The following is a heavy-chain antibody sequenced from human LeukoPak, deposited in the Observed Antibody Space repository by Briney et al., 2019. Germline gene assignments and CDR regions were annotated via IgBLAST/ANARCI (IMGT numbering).Heavy chain of an antibody. V-gene: IGHV3-15*01. CDR2: IKGKIDGGTI. CDR3: ATAVDSGGHWGYCFDY. CDR1: GITFSRAW. J-gene: IGHJ4*02. D-gene: IGHD4-23*01. Sequence: PGGSLRLSCEASGITFSRAWMTWVRQAPGKGLEWLGRIKGKIDGGTIDYAAPVKGRFTISRDDLKSTLNLQMNSLKTEDTAVYYCATAVDSGGHWGYCFDYWGQGTLVTVSS.